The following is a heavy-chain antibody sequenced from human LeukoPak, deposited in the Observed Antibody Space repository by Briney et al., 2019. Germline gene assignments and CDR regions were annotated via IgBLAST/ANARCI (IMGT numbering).Heavy chain of an antibody. CDR2: IKQDGSEK. V-gene: IGHV3-7*02. CDR1: GFTFSSYW. J-gene: IGHJ4*02. CDR3: APLGRDASNDIHYK. Sequence: GGSLRLSCAASGFTFSSYWMSWVRQAPGKGLEWVANIKQDGSEKWFVDSVKGRFTISRDNSKNILFLQMSSLRPEDTAVYYCAPLGRDASNDIHYKWGQGTLVTVSS. D-gene: IGHD5-24*01.